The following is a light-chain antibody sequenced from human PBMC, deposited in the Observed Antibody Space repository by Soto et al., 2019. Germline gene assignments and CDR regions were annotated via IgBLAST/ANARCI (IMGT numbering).Light chain of an antibody. CDR3: QQSYVTPLT. Sequence: DIQMTQSPSTLSGSVGDRVTITCRASQTISSWLAWYQQKPGKAPKLLIYKASTLKSGVPSRFSGSGSGTEFTLTISSLQPDDLGTYYCQQSYVTPLTFGGGTKVDIK. V-gene: IGKV1-5*03. CDR1: QTISSW. J-gene: IGKJ4*01. CDR2: KAS.